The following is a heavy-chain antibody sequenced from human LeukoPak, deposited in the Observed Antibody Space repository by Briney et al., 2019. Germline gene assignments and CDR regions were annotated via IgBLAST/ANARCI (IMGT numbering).Heavy chain of an antibody. CDR3: ARAPYYDSSGCYDS. D-gene: IGHD3-22*01. CDR2: VSYDGSNE. V-gene: IGHV3-30-3*01. J-gene: IGHJ5*02. CDR1: GFTFSTYA. Sequence: GGSLRLSCAASGFTFSTYAMHWVRQAPGKGLEWVAVVSYDGSNEYYADSVKGRFTISRDNSKNTLYLQMNSLRAEDTAVYYCARAPYYDSSGCYDSWGQGTLVTVSS.